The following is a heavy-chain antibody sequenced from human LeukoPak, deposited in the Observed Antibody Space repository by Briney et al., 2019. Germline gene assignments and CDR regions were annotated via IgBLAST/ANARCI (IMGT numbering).Heavy chain of an antibody. CDR1: GYTFTSYY. Sequence: ASVKVSCKASGYTFTSYYMHWVRQAPGQGLEWMGIINPSDGSTSYAQKFQGRVTVTRDTSTSTVYMELSSLRSEDTAVYYCARGGLGYDILTGPFDYWGQGTLVTVSS. V-gene: IGHV1-46*01. D-gene: IGHD3-9*01. CDR2: INPSDGST. CDR3: ARGGLGYDILTGPFDY. J-gene: IGHJ4*02.